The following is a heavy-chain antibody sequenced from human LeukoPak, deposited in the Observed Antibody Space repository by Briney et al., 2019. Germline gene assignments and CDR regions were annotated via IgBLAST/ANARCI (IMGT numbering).Heavy chain of an antibody. J-gene: IGHJ4*02. CDR2: IKQDGSEK. CDR3: ARDSSSWYFHFDY. CDR1: GFTFSSYW. Sequence: GGSLRLSCAASGFTFSSYWMSWVRQAPGKGLEWVANIKQDGSEKYYVDSVKGRFTISRDNAKNSLYLQMNSLRAEDTAVYYCARDSSSWYFHFDYWGQGTLVTVPS. D-gene: IGHD6-13*01. V-gene: IGHV3-7*01.